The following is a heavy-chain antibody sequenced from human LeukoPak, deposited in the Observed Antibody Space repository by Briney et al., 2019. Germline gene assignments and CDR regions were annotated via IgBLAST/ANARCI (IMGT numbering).Heavy chain of an antibody. V-gene: IGHV3-11*04. CDR3: ARAFLDGFDI. J-gene: IGHJ3*02. CDR2: ISSSVNAV. CDR1: GFTFRDYF. Sequence: GGSLRLSCAASGFTFRDYFMTWIRQAPGKGLEWVSYISSSVNAVYHADSVKGRFTISRDNAKNSLYLQLNSLRAEDTAVYYCARAFLDGFDIWGQGTMVTVSS. D-gene: IGHD2/OR15-2a*01.